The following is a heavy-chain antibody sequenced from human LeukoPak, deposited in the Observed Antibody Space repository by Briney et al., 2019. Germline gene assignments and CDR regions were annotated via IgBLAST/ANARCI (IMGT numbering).Heavy chain of an antibody. D-gene: IGHD3-10*01. V-gene: IGHV3-23*01. Sequence: GGPLTLSCAASGFTFSNYALSWLRQAPGKGLKGAPTNSGNSVNTYSADSVRGRFTISRDNSKHTLYLQMNSLRSEDTAGYYCAKLPGIIAVGYWGQGNLVTVSS. CDR2: NSGNSVNT. CDR1: GFTFSNYA. J-gene: IGHJ4*02. CDR3: AKLPGIIAVGY.